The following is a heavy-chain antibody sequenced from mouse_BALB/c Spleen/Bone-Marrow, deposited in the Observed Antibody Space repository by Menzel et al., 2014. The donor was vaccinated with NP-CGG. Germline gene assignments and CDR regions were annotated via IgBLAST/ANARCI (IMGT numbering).Heavy chain of an antibody. V-gene: IGHV1-80*01. CDR3: ARDDGFAY. D-gene: IGHD2-12*01. CDR2: IYPGDGDT. Sequence: QVQLKQSGAELVRPGSSVKISCKASGYAFSSYWMNWVKQRPGQGLEWIGQIYPGDGDTNYNGKFKGKATLTADKSSSTAYLQRSSLTSEDSAVYFCARDDGFAYWGQGTLVTVSS. CDR1: GYAFSSYW. J-gene: IGHJ3*01.